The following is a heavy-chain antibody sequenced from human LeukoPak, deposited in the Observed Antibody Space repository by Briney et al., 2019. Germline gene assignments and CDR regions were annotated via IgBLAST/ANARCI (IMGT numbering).Heavy chain of an antibody. V-gene: IGHV5-51*01. CDR1: GYNFLTDY. CDR3: ARQYIGNSFDY. Sequence: GESLKISCKGSGYNFLTDYIGWVRQMPGKGLEWMGIIYPGDSETNYSPTFKGQVTFSVDKSITTAYLQWSYLKASDTAMYYCARQYIGNSFDYWGQGTLVTVSS. D-gene: IGHD1-1*01. CDR2: IYPGDSET. J-gene: IGHJ4*02.